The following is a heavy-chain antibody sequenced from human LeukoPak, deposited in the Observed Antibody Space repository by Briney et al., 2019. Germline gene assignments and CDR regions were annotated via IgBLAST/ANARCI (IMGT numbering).Heavy chain of an antibody. CDR3: VRVLASCYYY. D-gene: IGHD2-2*01. CDR1: GFTFSSYW. V-gene: IGHV3-7*04. J-gene: IGHJ4*02. CDR2: IKEDGSEK. Sequence: GGSLRLSGAPSGFTFSSYWMGWVRQAPGKGLEWVANIKEDGSEKYYVDSVKGRFTISRDNAKNSLYLQMNSLRAEDTAVYYCVRVLASCYYYWGQGTLVTVSS.